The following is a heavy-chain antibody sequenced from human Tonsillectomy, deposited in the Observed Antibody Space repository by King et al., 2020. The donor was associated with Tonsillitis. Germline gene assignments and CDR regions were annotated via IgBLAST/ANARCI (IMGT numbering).Heavy chain of an antibody. J-gene: IGHJ6*02. V-gene: IGHV1-46*01. Sequence: VQLVESGAEVKEPGASVKVSCKASGYSFTNYYLHWVRQAPGQGLEWMGIINPTTGATSYAQKFQGRVIMTRDTSTSTVYMELSSLRSGDTALYYCARHHLLRLTGYYTYYHAMDVWGQGTTVTVSS. CDR1: GYSFTNYY. CDR3: ARHHLLRLTGYYTYYHAMDV. D-gene: IGHD3-9*01. CDR2: INPTTGAT.